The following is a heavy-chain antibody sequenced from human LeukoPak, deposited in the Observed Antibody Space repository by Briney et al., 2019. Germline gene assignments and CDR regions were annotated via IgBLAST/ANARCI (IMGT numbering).Heavy chain of an antibody. D-gene: IGHD3-10*01. CDR2: ITGSHGPT. Sequence: PGGSLRLSCAASGFTFSNFAMTWVRQAPGKGLEWVSSITGSHGPTYNTDSVKGRFTISRDNSQNTLYLQMNSLRAEDTAVYYCARDLLPLLWFGESGWFDPWGQGTLVTVSS. CDR3: ARDLLPLLWFGESGWFDP. CDR1: GFTFSNFA. V-gene: IGHV3-23*01. J-gene: IGHJ5*02.